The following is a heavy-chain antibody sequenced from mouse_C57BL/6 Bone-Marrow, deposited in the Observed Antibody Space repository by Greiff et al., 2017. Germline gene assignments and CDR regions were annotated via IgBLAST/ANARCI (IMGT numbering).Heavy chain of an antibody. D-gene: IGHD2-4*01. J-gene: IGHJ3*01. V-gene: IGHV5-6*02. Sequence: DVMLVESGGDLVKPGGSLKLSCAASGFTFSSYGMSWVRQTPDKRLEWVATISSGGGYTYYPDSVQGRFTISRDNAKNTLYLQLRSLRSGDTAMYYGARHYDYAGFAYWGQGTLVTVSA. CDR1: GFTFSSYG. CDR2: ISSGGGYT. CDR3: ARHYDYAGFAY.